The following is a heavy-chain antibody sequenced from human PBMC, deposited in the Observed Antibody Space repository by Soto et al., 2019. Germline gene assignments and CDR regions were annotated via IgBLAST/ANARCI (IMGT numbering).Heavy chain of an antibody. CDR2: INPKSGGT. J-gene: IGHJ6*02. Sequence: QVQLVQSGAEVKKPGASVKVSCKASGYSFTDYHIHWVRQAPGQGLEWLGRINPKSGGTSTAQKFQGWVTMTTDTSISTASTELTRLTSDDTAIYYCARGDSTDCSNGVCSFFYHHDMDVWGQGTTVTVSS. CDR1: GYSFTDYH. D-gene: IGHD2-8*01. V-gene: IGHV1-2*04. CDR3: ARGDSTDCSNGVCSFFYHHDMDV.